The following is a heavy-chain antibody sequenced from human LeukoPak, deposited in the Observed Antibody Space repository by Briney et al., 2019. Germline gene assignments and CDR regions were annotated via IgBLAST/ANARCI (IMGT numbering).Heavy chain of an antibody. CDR2: IYYSGST. CDR1: GGSISSYY. J-gene: IGHJ5*02. V-gene: IGHV4-59*12. Sequence: SETLSLTCTVSGGSISSYYWSWIRQPPGKGLEWIGYIYYSGSTNYNPSLKSRVTISVDTSKNQFSLKLSSVTAADTAVYYCASGPYSSSWLDPWGQGTLVTVSS. D-gene: IGHD6-13*01. CDR3: ASGPYSSSWLDP.